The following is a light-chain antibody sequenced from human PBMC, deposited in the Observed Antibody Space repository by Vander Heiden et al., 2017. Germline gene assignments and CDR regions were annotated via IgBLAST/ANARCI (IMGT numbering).Light chain of an antibody. CDR1: STNIGGNN. CDR3: AAWDDNQSGLVV. CDR2: SST. J-gene: IGLJ2*01. V-gene: IGLV1-44*01. Sequence: QSVLPRPPAASRTPPQRIVIFSCGSSTNIGGNNVNWYQQLPGTAPKLLIYSSTHRPSGVPDRFSGSKSGTSASLAISGLQSEDEADYYCAAWDDNQSGLVVFGGGTKVTVL.